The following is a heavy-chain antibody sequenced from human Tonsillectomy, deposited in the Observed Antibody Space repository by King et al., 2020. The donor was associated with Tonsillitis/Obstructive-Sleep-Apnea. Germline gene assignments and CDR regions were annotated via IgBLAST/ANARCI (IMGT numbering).Heavy chain of an antibody. D-gene: IGHD2-2*01. V-gene: IGHV4-59*08. CDR3: ASSTYCSSTSCYLDY. CDR2: IYYSGST. CDR1: GGSISSYY. J-gene: IGHJ4*02. Sequence: VQLQESGPGLVKPSETLSLTCTVSGGSISSYYWSWIRPPPGKGLEWIGYIYYSGSTNYNPSLKSRVTISVDTSKNQFSLKLSSVTAADTAVYYCASSTYCSSTSCYLDYWGQGTLVTVSS.